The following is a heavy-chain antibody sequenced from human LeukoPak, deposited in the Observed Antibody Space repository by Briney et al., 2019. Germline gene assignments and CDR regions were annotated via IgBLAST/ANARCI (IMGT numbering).Heavy chain of an antibody. CDR2: INPNCGGT. CDR3: AAAHYSSSSQPFDY. Sequence: PGASVKVSCEASGYTFTGYYMHWVRQAPGQGLEWMGWINPNCGGTNYAQKFQGRVTMTRDTSINTAYMELSRLRSDDTAVYYCAAAHYSSSSQPFDYWGQGTLVTVSS. V-gene: IGHV1-2*02. CDR1: GYTFTGYY. J-gene: IGHJ4*02. D-gene: IGHD6-6*01.